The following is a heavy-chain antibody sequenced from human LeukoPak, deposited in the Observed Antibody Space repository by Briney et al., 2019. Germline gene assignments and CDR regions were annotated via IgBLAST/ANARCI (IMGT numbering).Heavy chain of an antibody. CDR1: GGTFSSYA. Sequence: ASVKVSXKASGGTFSSYAISWVRQAPGQGLEWMGRIIPIFGTANYAQKFQGRVTITTDESTSTAYMELSSLRSEDTAVYYCARTYCTNGVCYYSSGWSFDYWGQGTLVTVSS. V-gene: IGHV1-69*05. CDR2: IIPIFGTA. D-gene: IGHD2-8*01. CDR3: ARTYCTNGVCYYSSGWSFDY. J-gene: IGHJ4*02.